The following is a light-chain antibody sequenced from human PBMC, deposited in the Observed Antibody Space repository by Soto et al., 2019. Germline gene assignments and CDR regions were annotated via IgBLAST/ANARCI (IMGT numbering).Light chain of an antibody. Sequence: EIVLTQSPGTLSLSPGEGATLSCRASQSVSSSSLTWYQQKRGQAPTLLIYAASTRATGIPDRLSGSGSGTDFTLTISRLQPHDFPVYYCNQYQSSFTFAGGTKVEIK. CDR1: QSVSSSS. V-gene: IGKV3-20*01. J-gene: IGKJ4*01. CDR3: NQYQSSFT. CDR2: AAS.